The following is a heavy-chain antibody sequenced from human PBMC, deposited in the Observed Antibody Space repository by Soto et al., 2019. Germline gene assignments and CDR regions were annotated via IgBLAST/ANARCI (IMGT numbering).Heavy chain of an antibody. V-gene: IGHV1-2*02. CDR1: GYTFTGYY. CDR2: INPNSGGT. Sequence: QVQLVQSGAEVKKPGASVKVSCKASGYTFTGYYMHWVRQAPGQGREWVGWINPNSGGTTYAQKFQGRVTVTRDTSISTADMELSSLRSDDTAGYYFARGGSSSLDYWGQGTLVTVSS. CDR3: ARGGSSSLDY. D-gene: IGHD6-6*01. J-gene: IGHJ4*02.